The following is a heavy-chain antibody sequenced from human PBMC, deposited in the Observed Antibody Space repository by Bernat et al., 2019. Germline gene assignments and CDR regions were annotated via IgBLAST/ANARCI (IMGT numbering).Heavy chain of an antibody. Sequence: QVQLVQSGAEVKKPGASVKVSCKVSGYTLTELSMHWVRQAPGKGLEWMGGFDPEDGETIYAQKFQGRVTMTEETSTDTAYIELRSLRSEDTAVYYCAISGGVVVTPFDYWGQGTLVTVSS. CDR1: GYTLTELS. CDR2: FDPEDGET. D-gene: IGHD2-21*02. J-gene: IGHJ4*02. V-gene: IGHV1-24*01. CDR3: AISGGVVVTPFDY.